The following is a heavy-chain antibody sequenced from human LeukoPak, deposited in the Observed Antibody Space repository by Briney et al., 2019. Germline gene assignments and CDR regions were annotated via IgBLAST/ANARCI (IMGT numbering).Heavy chain of an antibody. D-gene: IGHD2/OR15-2a*01. CDR1: GFTVSSNY. V-gene: IGHV3-9*01. Sequence: KTGGSLRLSCAASGFTVSSNYMSWVRQAPGKGLEWVSGISWNSGSIGYADSVKGRFTISRDNAKNSLYLQMNSLRAEDTALYYCAKSLLEKPAFQHWGQGTLVTVSS. J-gene: IGHJ1*01. CDR2: ISWNSGSI. CDR3: AKSLLEKPAFQH.